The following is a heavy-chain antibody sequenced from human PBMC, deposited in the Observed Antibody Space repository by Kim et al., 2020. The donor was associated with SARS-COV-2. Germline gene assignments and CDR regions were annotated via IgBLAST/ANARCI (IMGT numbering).Heavy chain of an antibody. Sequence: GGSLRLSCAASGITLNNYNMNWLRQAPGKGLEWISNSGTGGHIYYADSLRGRFTISRDSDKNLLYLQMNSLRDEDTAVYYCASDKDWAFDYLGQGILVTV. CDR1: GITLNNYN. D-gene: IGHD2-21*01. V-gene: IGHV3-21*05. CDR2: SGTGGHI. J-gene: IGHJ4*02. CDR3: ASDKDWAFDY.